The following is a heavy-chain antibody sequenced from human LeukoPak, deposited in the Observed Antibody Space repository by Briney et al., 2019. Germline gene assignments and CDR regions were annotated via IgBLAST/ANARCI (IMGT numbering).Heavy chain of an antibody. CDR3: ARGRDGYNWIDY. D-gene: IGHD5-24*01. CDR1: GFTFSRYW. J-gene: IGHJ4*02. CDR2: VNSDGSST. V-gene: IGHV3-74*01. Sequence: GGSLRLSCAASGFTFSRYWMHWVRQAPGKGLVWVSRVNSDGSSTSYADSVKGRFTISRDNAKNTLYLQMNSLRAEDTAVYYCARGRDGYNWIDYWGQGTLVTVSS.